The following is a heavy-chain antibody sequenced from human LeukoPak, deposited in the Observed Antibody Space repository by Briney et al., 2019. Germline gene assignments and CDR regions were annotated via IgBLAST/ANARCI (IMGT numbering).Heavy chain of an antibody. CDR3: ARGYCSGGSCYGYYYYGMDV. CDR2: ISSSSSYI. Sequence: GGSLRLSCAASGFTFSSYSMNWVRQAPGKGLEWVSSISSSSSYIYYADSVKGRFTISRDNAKNSLYLQMNSLRAEDTAVYYCARGYCSGGSCYGYYYYGMDVWGQGTTVTVSS. D-gene: IGHD2-15*01. CDR1: GFTFSSYS. J-gene: IGHJ6*02. V-gene: IGHV3-21*01.